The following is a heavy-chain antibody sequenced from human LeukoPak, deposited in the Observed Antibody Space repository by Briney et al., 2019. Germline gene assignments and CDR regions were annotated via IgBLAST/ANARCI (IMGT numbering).Heavy chain of an antibody. Sequence: ASVKVSCKASGYTFTGCYMHWVRQAPGQGLEWMGWINPNSGGTNYAQKFQGRVTMTRDTSISTAYMELSRLRSDDTAVYYCARKVPSPISWRNYYMDVWGKGTTVTVSS. CDR1: GYTFTGCY. CDR2: INPNSGGT. CDR3: ARKVPSPISWRNYYMDV. V-gene: IGHV1-2*02. D-gene: IGHD2-15*01. J-gene: IGHJ6*03.